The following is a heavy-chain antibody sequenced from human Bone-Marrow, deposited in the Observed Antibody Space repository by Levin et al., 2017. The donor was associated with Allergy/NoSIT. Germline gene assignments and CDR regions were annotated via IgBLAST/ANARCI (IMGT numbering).Heavy chain of an antibody. J-gene: IGHJ4*02. Sequence: GSLRLSCRISGGSVASTSFYWGWLRLPPGKGLEYIGSISNSGTTNYNPSLKSRVTISVDTSKNQFSLNLSSVTASDTAMYFCARPRGGLFYFDQWGPGTLVIVSS. CDR3: ARPRGGLFYFDQ. CDR2: ISNSGTT. D-gene: IGHD3-10*01. CDR1: GGSVASTSFY. V-gene: IGHV4-39*01.